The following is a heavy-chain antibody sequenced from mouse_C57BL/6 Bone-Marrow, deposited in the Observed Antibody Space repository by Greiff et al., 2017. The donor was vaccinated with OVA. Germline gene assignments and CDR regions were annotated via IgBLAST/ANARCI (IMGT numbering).Heavy chain of an antibody. Sequence: VQLQQPGAELVMPGASVKLSCKASGYTFTSYWMHWVKQRPGQGLEWIGEIDPSDSYTNYNQQFTGKSTLTVDTSSSTADMQLSSLTSEDSAVYYCAREGVVSWYFGVWDTETTVTVSS. J-gene: IGHJ1*03. CDR1: GYTFTSYW. V-gene: IGHV1-69*01. CDR3: AREGVVSWYFGV. CDR2: IDPSDSYT. D-gene: IGHD1-1*01.